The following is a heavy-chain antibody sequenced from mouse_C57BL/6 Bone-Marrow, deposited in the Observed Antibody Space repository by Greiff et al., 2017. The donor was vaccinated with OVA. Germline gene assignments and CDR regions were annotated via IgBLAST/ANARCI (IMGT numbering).Heavy chain of an antibody. V-gene: IGHV1-39*01. D-gene: IGHD1-1*01. Sequence: EVKLVESGPELVKPGASVKISCKASGYSFTDYNMNWVKQSNGKSLEWIGVINPNYGTTSYNQKFKGKATLTVDQSSSTAYMQLNSLTSEDSAVYYCARGTGSSPWFAYWGQGTLVTVSA. CDR3: ARGTGSSPWFAY. CDR2: INPNYGTT. CDR1: GYSFTDYN. J-gene: IGHJ3*01.